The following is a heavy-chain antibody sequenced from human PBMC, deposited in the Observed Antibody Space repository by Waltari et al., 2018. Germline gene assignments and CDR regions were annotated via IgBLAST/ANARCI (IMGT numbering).Heavy chain of an antibody. D-gene: IGHD6-13*01. J-gene: IGHJ3*02. CDR3: ARDGPGYSSRSGAFDI. CDR2: IIPILGIA. Sequence: QVQLVQSGAEVKKPGSSVKVSCKASGGTFSSYAISWVRQAPGQGLEWMGGIIPILGIANYAQKFQGRVTITADESTSTAYMELSSLRSEDTAVYYCARDGPGYSSRSGAFDIWGQGTMVTVSS. CDR1: GGTFSSYA. V-gene: IGHV1-69*04.